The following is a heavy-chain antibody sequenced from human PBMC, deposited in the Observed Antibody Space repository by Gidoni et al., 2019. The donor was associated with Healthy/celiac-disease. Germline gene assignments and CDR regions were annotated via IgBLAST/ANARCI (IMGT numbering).Heavy chain of an antibody. V-gene: IGHV1-69*01. J-gene: IGHJ6*02. CDR1: GGTFSSYA. Sequence: QVQLVQSGAEVKKPGSSVQVSCKASGGTFSSYAISWVRQAPGQGLEWMGGIIPIFGTANDAQKFQGRVTITADESTSTAYMELSSLRSEDTAVYYCARVLRFLEWLSPPDYYYGMDVWGQGTTVTVSS. CDR3: ARVLRFLEWLSPPDYYYGMDV. D-gene: IGHD3-3*01. CDR2: IIPIFGTA.